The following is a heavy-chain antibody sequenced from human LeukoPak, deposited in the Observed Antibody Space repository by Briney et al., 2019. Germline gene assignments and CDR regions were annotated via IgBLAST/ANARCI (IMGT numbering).Heavy chain of an antibody. D-gene: IGHD5-12*01. CDR2: INPNSGGT. CDR3: ARDFGIVATISPFDY. CDR1: GYTFTGYY. Sequence: GASVKVSCKASGYTFTGYYMRWVRQAPGQGLEWMGWINPNSGGTNYAQKFQGRVTMTRDTSISTAYMELSRLRSDDTAVYYCARDFGIVATISPFDYWGQGTLVTVSS. V-gene: IGHV1-2*02. J-gene: IGHJ4*02.